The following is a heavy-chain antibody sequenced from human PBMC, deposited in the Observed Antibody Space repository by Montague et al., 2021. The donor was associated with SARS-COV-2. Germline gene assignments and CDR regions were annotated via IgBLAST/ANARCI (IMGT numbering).Heavy chain of an antibody. Sequence: PALAKPTQTLALTCTFSGFSLSTSGMCVSWIRQPPGKALEWLALIDWDDDKYYSTSLKTRLTISKDTSKNQVVLTMTNMDPVDTATYYCARIGSSSWPAFDYWGQGTLVTVSS. J-gene: IGHJ4*02. CDR2: IDWDDDK. CDR1: GFSLSTSGMC. D-gene: IGHD6-13*01. V-gene: IGHV2-70*01. CDR3: ARIGSSSWPAFDY.